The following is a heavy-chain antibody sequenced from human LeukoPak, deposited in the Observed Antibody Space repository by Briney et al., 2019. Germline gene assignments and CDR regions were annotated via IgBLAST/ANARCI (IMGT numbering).Heavy chain of an antibody. J-gene: IGHJ5*02. CDR2: ISAYNGNT. CDR3: ARVPVVVVAATPDP. D-gene: IGHD2-15*01. Sequence: ASVKVSCKASGYTFTSYGISWVRQAPGQGLEWMGWISAYNGNTNYAQKLQGRVTMTTDTSTSTAYMELRSLRFDDTAVYYCARVPVVVVAATPDPWGQGTLVTVSS. CDR1: GYTFTSYG. V-gene: IGHV1-18*01.